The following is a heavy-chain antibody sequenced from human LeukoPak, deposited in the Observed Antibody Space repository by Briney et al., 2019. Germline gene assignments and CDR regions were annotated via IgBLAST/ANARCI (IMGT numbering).Heavy chain of an antibody. CDR3: ARDDHQPMATTEFDYYYYGMDV. Sequence: ASVKVSCKASGYTFTSYYMHWVRQAPGQGLEWMGIINPSGGSTSYAQKFQGRVTMTRDTSTSTVYMELSSLRSEDTAVYYCARDDHQPMATTEFDYYYYGMDVWGQGTTVTVSS. D-gene: IGHD5-24*01. J-gene: IGHJ6*02. CDR2: INPSGGST. CDR1: GYTFTSYY. V-gene: IGHV1-46*01.